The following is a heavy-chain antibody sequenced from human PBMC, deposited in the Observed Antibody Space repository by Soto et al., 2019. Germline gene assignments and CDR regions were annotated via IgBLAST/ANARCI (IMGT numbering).Heavy chain of an antibody. J-gene: IGHJ4*02. Sequence: VKVSCKASGYTFTSYGISWVRQAPGQGLEWMGWISAYNGNTNYAQKLQGRVTMTTDTSTSTAYMELSSLRSEDTAVYYCARVNVTTVTTFDYWGQGTLVTVSS. CDR1: GYTFTSYG. D-gene: IGHD4-17*01. V-gene: IGHV1-18*01. CDR2: ISAYNGNT. CDR3: ARVNVTTVTTFDY.